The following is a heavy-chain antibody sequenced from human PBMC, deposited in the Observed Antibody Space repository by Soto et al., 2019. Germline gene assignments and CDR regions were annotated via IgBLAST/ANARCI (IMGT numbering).Heavy chain of an antibody. V-gene: IGHV3-30-3*01. D-gene: IGHD3-9*01. CDR1: GFTFSSYA. J-gene: IGHJ5*02. CDR3: AGIEDGEVVTGYGTA. CDR2: ISYDGSNK. Sequence: QVQLVESGGGVVQPGRSLRLSCAASGFTFSSYAMHWVRQAPGKGLEWVAVISYDGSNKYYADSVKGRFTISRDNSKNTLYLQMNSLSAEDTAVYCCAGIEDGEVVTGYGTAWCQGTLVTVSS.